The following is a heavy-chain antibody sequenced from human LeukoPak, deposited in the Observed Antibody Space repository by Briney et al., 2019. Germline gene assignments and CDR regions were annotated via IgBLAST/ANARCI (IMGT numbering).Heavy chain of an antibody. Sequence: SETLSLTCTVSGGSMSGQFWSWFRQPPGKGLEWIGYVHSSGSTNYNPSLKSRVTISVDTSKNQFSLKLSSVTAADTAVYYCARRDWGYYYTMDVWGQGTTVTVSS. V-gene: IGHV4-59*11. J-gene: IGHJ6*02. CDR2: VHSSGST. CDR1: GGSMSGQF. D-gene: IGHD3/OR15-3a*01. CDR3: ARRDWGYYYTMDV.